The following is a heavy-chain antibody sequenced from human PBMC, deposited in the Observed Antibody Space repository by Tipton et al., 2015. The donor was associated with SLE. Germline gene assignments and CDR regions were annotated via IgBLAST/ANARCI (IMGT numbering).Heavy chain of an antibody. CDR2: ISGSGGST. Sequence: LRLSCAASGFTFSSYVMSWVRQAPGKGLEWVSGISGSGGSTYYADSVKGRFTISRDNSKNTLYLQMNSLRAEDTAVYYCAKDLDEMDAFDIWGQGTMVTVSS. J-gene: IGHJ3*02. V-gene: IGHV3-23*01. CDR3: AKDLDEMDAFDI. CDR1: GFTFSSYV. D-gene: IGHD5-24*01.